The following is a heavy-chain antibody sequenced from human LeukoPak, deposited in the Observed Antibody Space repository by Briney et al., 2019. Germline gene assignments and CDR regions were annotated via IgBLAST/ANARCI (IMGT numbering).Heavy chain of an antibody. CDR1: GFTFSSYG. J-gene: IGHJ6*02. Sequence: GGSLRLSCAASGFTFSSYGMRWVRQAPGKGLEWVAVISYDGSNKYYADSVKGRFTISRDNSKNTLYLQMNSLRAEDTAVYYCAKDLAYCGGDCLYYYYGMDVWGQGTTVTVSS. CDR2: ISYDGSNK. CDR3: AKDLAYCGGDCLYYYYGMDV. V-gene: IGHV3-30*18. D-gene: IGHD2-21*02.